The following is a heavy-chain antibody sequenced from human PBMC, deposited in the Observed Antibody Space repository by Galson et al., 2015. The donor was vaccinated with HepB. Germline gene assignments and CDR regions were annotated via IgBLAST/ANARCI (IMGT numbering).Heavy chain of an antibody. J-gene: IGHJ6*02. CDR2: MSGTGGTT. V-gene: IGHV3-23*01. Sequence: SLRLSCATFGFTFSRYAMSWVRQAPGKGLEWVSGMSGTGGTTFYSDSVKGRFTISRDNSKTTLYLQMNSLRAEDTAVYYCAKDGYIVATQIYGMDVWGQGTTVTVSS. CDR1: GFTFSRYA. D-gene: IGHD5-12*01. CDR3: AKDGYIVATQIYGMDV.